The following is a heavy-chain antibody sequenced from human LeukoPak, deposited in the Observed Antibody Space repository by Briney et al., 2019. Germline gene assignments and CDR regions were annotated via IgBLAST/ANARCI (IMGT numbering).Heavy chain of an antibody. Sequence: SQTLSLTCTVSGGSISSGSYYWSWIRQPAGKGLEWIGRIYTSGSTNYNPSLKSRVTISVDTSKNQFSLKLSSVTAADTAVYYCARVSWGVYGSYQEATLFDYWGQGTLVTVSS. V-gene: IGHV4-61*02. CDR1: GGSISSGSYY. J-gene: IGHJ4*02. D-gene: IGHD1-26*01. CDR2: IYTSGST. CDR3: ARVSWGVYGSYQEATLFDY.